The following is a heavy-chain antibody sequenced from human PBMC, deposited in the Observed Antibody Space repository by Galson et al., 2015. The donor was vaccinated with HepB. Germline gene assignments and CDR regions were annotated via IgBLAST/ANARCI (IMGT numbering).Heavy chain of an antibody. D-gene: IGHD6-13*01. CDR1: GFTFSSYA. J-gene: IGHJ1*01. CDR3: AKAQAGYSSSWYPREYFQH. CDR2: ISGSGGST. Sequence: SLRLSCAASGFTFSSYAMSWVRQAPGKGLEWVSAISGSGGSTYYADSVKGRFTISRDNSKNTLYLQMNSLRAEDTAVYYCAKAQAGYSSSWYPREYFQHWGQGILVTVSS. V-gene: IGHV3-23*01.